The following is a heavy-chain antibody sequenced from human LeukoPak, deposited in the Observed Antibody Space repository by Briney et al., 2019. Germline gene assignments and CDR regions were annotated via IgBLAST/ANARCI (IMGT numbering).Heavy chain of an antibody. V-gene: IGHV3-11*01. J-gene: IGHJ6*03. Sequence: GGSLRLSCAASGFTFSDYYMSWIRQAPGKGLEWVSYISSSGSNIYYADSVKGRFTISRDNAKNSLYLQMNSLRAEDTALYYCARVQLVDYYYYSYMDVWGKGTTVTVSS. CDR2: ISSSGSNI. D-gene: IGHD6-6*01. CDR3: ARVQLVDYYYYSYMDV. CDR1: GFTFSDYY.